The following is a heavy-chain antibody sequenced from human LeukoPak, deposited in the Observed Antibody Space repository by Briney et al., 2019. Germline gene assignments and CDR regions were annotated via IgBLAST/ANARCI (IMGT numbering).Heavy chain of an antibody. V-gene: IGHV3-23*01. CDR1: GFTFSSYA. CDR2: ISGSGGST. J-gene: IGHJ4*02. D-gene: IGHD6-19*01. CDR3: AKHTGVSSGWPSDY. Sequence: PGGSLRLSCAASGFTFSSYAMSWVRQAPGKGLEWVSGISGSGGSTYYTDSVKGRFTISRDNSKNALYLQMNSLRAEDTAVYYCAKHTGVSSGWPSDYWGQGTLVTVSS.